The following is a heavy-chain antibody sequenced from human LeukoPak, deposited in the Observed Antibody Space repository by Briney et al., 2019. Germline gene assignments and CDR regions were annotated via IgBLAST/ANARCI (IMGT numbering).Heavy chain of an antibody. Sequence: GGSLRLSCAASGFTFSSYGMHWVRQAPGKGLEWVAVIWYDGSNKYYADSVKGRFTISRDNPKNTLYLQMNSLRAEDTAVYYCARLAREGFPQTNWFDPWGQGTLVTVSS. D-gene: IGHD1-26*01. CDR3: ARLAREGFPQTNWFDP. CDR2: IWYDGSNK. CDR1: GFTFSSYG. J-gene: IGHJ5*02. V-gene: IGHV3-33*01.